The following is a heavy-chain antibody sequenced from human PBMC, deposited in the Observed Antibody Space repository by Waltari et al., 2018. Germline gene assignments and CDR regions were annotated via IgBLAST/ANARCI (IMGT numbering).Heavy chain of an antibody. J-gene: IGHJ6*02. V-gene: IGHV3-30-3*01. D-gene: IGHD1-20*01. Sequence: QVQLVESGGGVVQPGRSLRLSCAASGFTFSSYAMHWVRQAPGQGLEWVAVISYDGSNKYYADSVKGRFTISRDNSKNTLYLQMNSLRAEDTAVYYCARGTISSITDYMDVWGQGTTVTVSS. CDR3: ARGTISSITDYMDV. CDR2: ISYDGSNK. CDR1: GFTFSSYA.